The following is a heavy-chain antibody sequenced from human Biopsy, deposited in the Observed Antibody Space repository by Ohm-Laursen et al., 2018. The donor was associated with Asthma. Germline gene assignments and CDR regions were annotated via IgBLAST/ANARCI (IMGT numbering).Heavy chain of an antibody. CDR1: GGSLSSGPYY. V-gene: IGHV4-31*02. J-gene: IGHJ5*01. CDR2: INYSGST. D-gene: IGHD2-8*01. Sequence: LSLTWTVSGGSLSSGPYYWSWVRQHPGKGLEWIGYINYSGSTFYSPSLESRVTVSVDTSKNQFSLKLSSVTAADTAVYYCARDLSGYCTSSACYGFDSWGQGTLVTVSS. CDR3: ARDLSGYCTSSACYGFDS.